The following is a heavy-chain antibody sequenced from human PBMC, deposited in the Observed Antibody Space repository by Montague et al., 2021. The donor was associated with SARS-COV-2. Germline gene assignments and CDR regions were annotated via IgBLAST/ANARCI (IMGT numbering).Heavy chain of an antibody. V-gene: IGHV3-21*01. J-gene: IGHJ6*02. CDR3: ARMYCSSTTCSPHYYGLDV. D-gene: IGHD2-2*01. Sequence: SLRLSCAASGFYFRNYTINWVHQAPGKGLEWVSSVSSGGVYIHYADSLKGRFIISRDNAKNSVYLQMNSLRAEDTAIYYCARMYCSSTTCSPHYYGLDVWGQGTTVTVSS. CDR1: GFYFRNYT. CDR2: VSSGGVYI.